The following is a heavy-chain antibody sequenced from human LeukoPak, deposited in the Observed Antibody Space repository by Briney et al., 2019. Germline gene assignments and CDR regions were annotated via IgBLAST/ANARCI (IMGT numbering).Heavy chain of an antibody. D-gene: IGHD2/OR15-2a*01. CDR1: GFTFSRSS. Sequence: GGSLTLSCTPSGFTFSRSSVNWVRQAPGKGLEWVSSITSSSTYIYYADSMKGRFTISRDNAKNSLYLQMNSLRADDTAVYYCARAPSGENYFPWYFDLWGRGTLVTVSS. CDR3: ARAPSGENYFPWYFDL. CDR2: ITSSSTYI. J-gene: IGHJ2*01. V-gene: IGHV3-21*01.